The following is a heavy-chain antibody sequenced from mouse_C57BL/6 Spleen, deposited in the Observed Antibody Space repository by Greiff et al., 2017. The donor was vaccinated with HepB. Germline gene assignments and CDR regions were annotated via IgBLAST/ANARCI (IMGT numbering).Heavy chain of an antibody. V-gene: IGHV8-8*01. Sequence: QVTLKVSGPGILQPSQTLSLTCSFSGFSLSTFGMGVGWIRQPSGKGLEWLAHIWWDDDRYYNPALKSRLTISKDTSKNQVFLKIANVDTADTATYYCARMRDGYPTYYAMDYWGQGTSVTVSS. CDR3: ARMRDGYPTYYAMDY. CDR1: GFSLSTFGMG. CDR2: IWWDDDR. J-gene: IGHJ4*01. D-gene: IGHD2-3*01.